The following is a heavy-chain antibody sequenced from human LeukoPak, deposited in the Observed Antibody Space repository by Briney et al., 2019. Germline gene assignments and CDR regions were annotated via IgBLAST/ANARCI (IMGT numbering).Heavy chain of an antibody. CDR3: ARGRAAVAGYYMDV. D-gene: IGHD6-19*01. V-gene: IGHV3-74*01. J-gene: IGHJ6*03. CDR2: MNTDGTST. Sequence: PGGSLRLSCAASRYTIRGYWMHWVRQATGKGLVWVSRMNTDGTSTIYADSVKGRFTISRDNATNTLYLQINSLRAEDTAVYYCARGRAAVAGYYMDVWGKGTTVTVSS. CDR1: RYTIRGYW.